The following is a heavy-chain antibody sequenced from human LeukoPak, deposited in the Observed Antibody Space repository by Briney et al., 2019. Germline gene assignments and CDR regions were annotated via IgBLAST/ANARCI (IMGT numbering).Heavy chain of an antibody. D-gene: IGHD4-17*01. CDR3: AKVDGADVYHYYVMDV. CDR1: GFAFSTNA. CDR2: ISYNGNNK. J-gene: IGHJ6*02. Sequence: GGSLRLSCAASGFAFSTNAMHWVRQAPRKGLEWMSFISYNGNNKDYAVSVKGRFTVSRDNSKNTLYLQMNSLRAEDTAVYYCAKVDGADVYHYYVMDVWGQGTTVTVSS. V-gene: IGHV3-30-3*01.